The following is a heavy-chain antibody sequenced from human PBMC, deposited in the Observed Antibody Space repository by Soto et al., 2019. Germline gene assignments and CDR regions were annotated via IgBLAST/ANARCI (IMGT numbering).Heavy chain of an antibody. CDR3: ASPLASGSSYYFDY. CDR2: IVVGSGNT. D-gene: IGHD1-26*01. CDR1: GFTFTSSA. Sequence: SVKVSCKASGFTFTSSAMQWVRQARGQRLEWIGWIVVGSGNTNYAQKFQERVTITRDMSTSTAYMELSSLRSEDTAVYYCASPLASGSSYYFDYWGQGTLVTVSS. J-gene: IGHJ4*02. V-gene: IGHV1-58*02.